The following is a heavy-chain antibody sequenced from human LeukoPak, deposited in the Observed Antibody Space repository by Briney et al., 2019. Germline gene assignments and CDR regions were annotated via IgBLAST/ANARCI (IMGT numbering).Heavy chain of an antibody. Sequence: ASVKVSCKASGGAFNTHIIHWVRQAPGQGLEWMGRVIPMRNIINYAPKFQGRAIITADNSRRTAYLELSSLTSDDTAVYYCARGKYCSGGECYSVRTSYNWFDPWGQGTVVTVSS. J-gene: IGHJ5*02. D-gene: IGHD2-15*01. CDR1: GGAFNTHI. CDR2: VIPMRNII. V-gene: IGHV1-69*02. CDR3: ARGKYCSGGECYSVRTSYNWFDP.